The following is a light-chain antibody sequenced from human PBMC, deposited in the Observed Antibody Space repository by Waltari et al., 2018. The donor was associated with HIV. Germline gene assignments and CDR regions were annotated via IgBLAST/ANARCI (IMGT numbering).Light chain of an antibody. V-gene: IGKV3-15*01. Sequence: EIVMTQSPATLSVSPGERATLSCRASQSVSSNLAWYQQKPGQAPRLLIYDASTRATGIPARFSGSWSGTYFTLTISSLQSEDFAVYYCQQYNNWPPGTFGQGAKLEIK. CDR2: DAS. CDR3: QQYNNWPPGT. J-gene: IGKJ2*01. CDR1: QSVSSN.